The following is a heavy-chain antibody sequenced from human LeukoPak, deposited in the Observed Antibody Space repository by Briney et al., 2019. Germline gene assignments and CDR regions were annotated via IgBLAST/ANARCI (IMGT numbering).Heavy chain of an antibody. J-gene: IGHJ4*02. CDR1: GFTFSSYA. CDR3: AKVGSYGSGSYSFFDY. Sequence: PGGSLRLSCAASGFTFSSYAMSWVRQAPGKGLEWVSATSGSGGSTYYADSVKGRFTISRDNSKNTLYLQMNSLRAEDTAVYYCAKVGSYGSGSYSFFDYWGQGTLVTVSS. D-gene: IGHD3-10*01. V-gene: IGHV3-23*01. CDR2: TSGSGGST.